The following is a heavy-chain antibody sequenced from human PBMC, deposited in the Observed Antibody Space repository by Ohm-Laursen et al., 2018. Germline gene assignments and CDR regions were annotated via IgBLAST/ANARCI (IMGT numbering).Heavy chain of an antibody. J-gene: IGHJ4*02. CDR1: GFTFSSYG. CDR2: ISYDGSNK. Sequence: SLRLSCTASGFTFSSYGMHWVRQAPGKGLEWVAVISYDGSNKYYADSVKGRFTISRDNSNNTLYLQMSSLTAEDTALYYCAKDRVVPAKVPHLDFDQWGQGTLVTVSS. D-gene: IGHD6-25*01. CDR3: AKDRVVPAKVPHLDFDQ. V-gene: IGHV3-30*18.